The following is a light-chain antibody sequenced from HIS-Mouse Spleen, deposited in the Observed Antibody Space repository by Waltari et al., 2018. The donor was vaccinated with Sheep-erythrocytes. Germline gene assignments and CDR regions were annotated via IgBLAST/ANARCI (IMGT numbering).Light chain of an antibody. Sequence: QSALTQPPSASGSPGQSVTISCTGPSSDVGGYNYVSWYQQHPGKAPKLMSYEVSKRPSGDPDRFSGSKSGNTASLTVSGLQAEDEADYYCSSYAGSNNLVFGGGTKLTVL. CDR2: EVS. J-gene: IGLJ2*01. CDR3: SSYAGSNNLV. V-gene: IGLV2-8*01. CDR1: SSDVGGYNY.